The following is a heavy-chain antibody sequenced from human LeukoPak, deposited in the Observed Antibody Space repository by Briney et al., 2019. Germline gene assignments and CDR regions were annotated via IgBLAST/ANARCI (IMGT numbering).Heavy chain of an antibody. J-gene: IGHJ2*01. Sequence: SVKVSCKASGGTFSSYAISWVRQAPGQGLEWMGRIIPVLGITKNSQKFQDRVTITADKSTSTAYMELSSLGSDDTAVYYCARDLGRDGYSRYFDLWGRGSLVTVSS. V-gene: IGHV1-69*04. D-gene: IGHD5-24*01. CDR2: IIPVLGIT. CDR3: ARDLGRDGYSRYFDL. CDR1: GGTFSSYA.